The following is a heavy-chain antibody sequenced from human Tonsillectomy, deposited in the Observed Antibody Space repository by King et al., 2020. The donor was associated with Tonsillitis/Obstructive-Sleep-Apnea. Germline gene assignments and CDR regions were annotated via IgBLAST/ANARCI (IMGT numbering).Heavy chain of an antibody. CDR2: IDPSDSYT. J-gene: IGHJ4*02. D-gene: IGHD3-22*01. CDR1: GYSFTSYW. CDR3: AALYDSSGYSFDL. V-gene: IGHV5-10-1*01. Sequence: QLVQSGAEVKKPGASLRISCKASGYSFTSYWISWVRQMPGKGLEWMGRIDPSDSYTSYSPSFEGLVSISTDKSITTAFLQWGSLKASDTALYYCAALYDSSGYSFDLWGQGTLVTVSS.